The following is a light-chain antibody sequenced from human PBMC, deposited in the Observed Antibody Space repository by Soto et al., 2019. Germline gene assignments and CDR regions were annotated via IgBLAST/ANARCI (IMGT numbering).Light chain of an antibody. CDR2: SDT. CDR1: SSDVGGSDR. CDR3: CSHAGQTTWV. V-gene: IGLV2-23*01. J-gene: IGLJ3*02. Sequence: QSALTQPASVSGSPGQSIAISCTGTSSDVGGSDRVSWYQQLPGKPPKLLIYSDTRRPSGVSDRFSGSKSGNTASLTISGLRTDDEADYFCCSHAGQTTWVFGGGTKLTVL.